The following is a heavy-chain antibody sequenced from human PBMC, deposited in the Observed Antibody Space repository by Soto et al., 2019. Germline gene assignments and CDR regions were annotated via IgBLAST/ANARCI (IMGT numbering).Heavy chain of an antibody. CDR3: AHKGLQLERRNAFDI. CDR2: IYWDDDK. CDR1: GFSLSTSGVG. V-gene: IGHV2-5*02. J-gene: IGHJ3*02. D-gene: IGHD1-1*01. Sequence: QITLKESGPTLVKPTQTLTLTCTFSGFSLSTSGVGVGWIRQPPGKALEWLALIYWDDDKRYSPSLKSRLTITKDTSKNQVVLTMTNMDPVDTATYYCAHKGLQLERRNAFDIWGQGTMVTVSS.